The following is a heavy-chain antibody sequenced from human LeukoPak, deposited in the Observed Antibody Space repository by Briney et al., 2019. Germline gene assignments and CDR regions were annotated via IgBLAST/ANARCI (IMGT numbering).Heavy chain of an antibody. J-gene: IGHJ4*02. D-gene: IGHD1-1*01. V-gene: IGHV3-33*06. Sequence: GGSMRLSCAASGFTFSSYGMHWVRQAPGKGLEWVAVIWYDGSNKYYADSVKGRFTISRDNSKNTLYLQMNSLRAEDTAVYYCAKLPSGGTGTALIDYWGQGTLVTVSS. CDR3: AKLPSGGTGTALIDY. CDR1: GFTFSSYG. CDR2: IWYDGSNK.